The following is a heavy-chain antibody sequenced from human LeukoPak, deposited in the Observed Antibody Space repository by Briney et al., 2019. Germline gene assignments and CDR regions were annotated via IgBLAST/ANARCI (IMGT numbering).Heavy chain of an antibody. D-gene: IGHD4-17*01. CDR1: GGSISSGGYS. CDR3: ARAVDGAYGGGFDY. V-gene: IGHV4-30-2*01. CDR2: IYHSGST. J-gene: IGHJ4*02. Sequence: SETLSLTCAVSGGSISSGGYSWSWIRQPPGKGLEWIGYIYHSGSTYYNPSLKSRVTISVDRSKNQFSLKLSSVTAADTAVYYCARAVDGAYGGGFDYWGQGTLVTVSS.